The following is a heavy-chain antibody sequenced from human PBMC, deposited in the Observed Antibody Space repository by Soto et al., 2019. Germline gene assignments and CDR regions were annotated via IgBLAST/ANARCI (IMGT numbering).Heavy chain of an antibody. CDR1: GGSFSGYY. V-gene: IGHV4-34*01. CDR2: INHSGST. CDR3: AREVRVAARRINWFDP. J-gene: IGHJ5*02. Sequence: SETLSLTCAVYGGSFSGYYWSWIRQPPGKGLEWIGEINHSGSTNYNPSLKSRVTISVDTSKNQFSLKLSSVTAADTAVYYCAREVRVAARRINWFDPWGQGTLVTVSS. D-gene: IGHD6-6*01.